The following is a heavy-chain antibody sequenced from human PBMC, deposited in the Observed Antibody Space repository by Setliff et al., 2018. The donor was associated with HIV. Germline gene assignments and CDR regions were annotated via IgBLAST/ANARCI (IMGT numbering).Heavy chain of an antibody. V-gene: IGHV4-4*07. D-gene: IGHD3-10*01. CDR1: GGSISSYY. CDR2: IDTSEST. CDR3: ARSGFGYYYYYMDV. Sequence: SETLSLTCTVSGGSISSYYWNWIRQSAGKGLEWIGRIDTSESTNYNPSLKSRVTMSVDTSNHQFSLKLRSVAAADTAVYYCARSGFGYYYYYMDVWGKGTTVTVSS. J-gene: IGHJ6*03.